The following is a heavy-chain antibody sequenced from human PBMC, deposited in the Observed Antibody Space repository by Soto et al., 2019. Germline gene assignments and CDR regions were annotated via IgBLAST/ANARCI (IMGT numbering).Heavy chain of an antibody. CDR2: MNPSSGNT. J-gene: IGHJ3*01. V-gene: IGHV1-8*01. CDR1: RYTFTTYD. CDR3: VVATADTFDF. D-gene: IGHD5-12*01. Sequence: QVQLVQSGAEVKKPGASVKVSCKASRYTFTTYDINWLRQATGQGLEWMGWMNPSSGNTGYPQNFQGRVTMTRDTSTNTAYMELSSLRSEDTDVYYCVVATADTFDFWGHETMVTVSS.